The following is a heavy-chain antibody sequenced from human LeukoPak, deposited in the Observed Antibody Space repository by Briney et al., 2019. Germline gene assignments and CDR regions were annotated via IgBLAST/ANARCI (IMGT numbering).Heavy chain of an antibody. J-gene: IGHJ5*02. V-gene: IGHV4-59*12. CDR1: GGSFSGYY. CDR2: IYYSGST. CDR3: ARGPHLNNVGSGALDP. D-gene: IGHD3-10*01. Sequence: SETLSLTCAVYGGSFSGYYWSWIRQPPGKGLEWIGYIYYSGSTYYNPSLKSRVTISVDTSKNQFSLKLSSVTAADTAVYYCARGPHLNNVGSGALDPWGQGTLVTVSS.